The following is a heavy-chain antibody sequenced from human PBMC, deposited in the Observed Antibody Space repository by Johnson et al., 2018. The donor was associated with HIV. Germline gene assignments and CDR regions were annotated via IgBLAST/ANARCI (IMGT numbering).Heavy chain of an antibody. D-gene: IGHD3-22*01. CDR3: AREEVVVPGHDAFDI. Sequence: VQLVESGGGVVQPGGSLRLSCAASGFTVSSNYMSWVRQAPGKGLEWVSVIYSGGSTYYADSVKGRFTISRDNSKNTLYLQMNSRRAEDTAVYYCAREEVVVPGHDAFDIWGQGTMVTVSS. CDR1: GFTVSSNY. CDR2: IYSGGST. J-gene: IGHJ3*02. V-gene: IGHV3-66*01.